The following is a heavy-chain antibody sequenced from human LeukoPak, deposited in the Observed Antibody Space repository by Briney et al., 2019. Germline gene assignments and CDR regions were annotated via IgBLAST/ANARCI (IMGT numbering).Heavy chain of an antibody. V-gene: IGHV3-48*03. CDR3: ARGGYDYGDYSLGMDV. CDR2: ISSSGSTI. Sequence: GGSLRLSCAASGFTFSSYEMNWVRQAPGKGLEWVSYISSSGSTIYYADSVKGRFTISRDNAKNSLYLQMNSLRAEDTAVYYCARGGYDYGDYSLGMDVWGKGTTVTISS. D-gene: IGHD4-17*01. CDR1: GFTFSSYE. J-gene: IGHJ6*04.